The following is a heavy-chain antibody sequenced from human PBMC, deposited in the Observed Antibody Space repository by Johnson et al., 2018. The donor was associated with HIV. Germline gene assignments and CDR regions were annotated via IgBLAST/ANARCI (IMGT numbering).Heavy chain of an antibody. CDR3: ARDLIQLWPGGAFDI. J-gene: IGHJ3*02. CDR2: ISSRGRAT. Sequence: QVQLVESGGGLVKPGGSLRLSCAASGFTFSDYYMSWIRQAPGRGLEWVSYISSRGRATYYADSVKGRITISRDNAKKTLYLQMNSLRAEDTAVYYCARDLIQLWPGGAFDIWGQVTMVTVSS. CDR1: GFTFSDYY. V-gene: IGHV3-11*04. D-gene: IGHD5-18*01.